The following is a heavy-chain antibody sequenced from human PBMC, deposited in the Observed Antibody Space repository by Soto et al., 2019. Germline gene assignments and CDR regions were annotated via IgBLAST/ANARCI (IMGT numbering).Heavy chain of an antibody. CDR3: VVEYMNPFDS. Sequence: GGSLRLSCAASGFTSSDHYMDWVRQAPGKGLEWVGRSRNKANRYSTEYAASVKGRFTISRDDSKNSLYLQMNSLKTEDTAVYYCVVEYMNPFDSWGLGTLVTVS. J-gene: IGHJ4*02. CDR1: GFTSSDHY. D-gene: IGHD6-6*01. V-gene: IGHV3-72*01. CDR2: SRNKANRYST.